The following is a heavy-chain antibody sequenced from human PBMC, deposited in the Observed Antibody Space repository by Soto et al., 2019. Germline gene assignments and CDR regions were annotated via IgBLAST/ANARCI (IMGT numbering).Heavy chain of an antibody. Sequence: QVQLQESGPGLVKPSETLSLTCTVSGGSISSYYWSWIRQPPGKGLEWIGYIYYSGSTNYNPSLKSRVTISVDTSKNQFSLKLSSVTAADTAVYYCARGQGSSSDYWGQGTLVTVSS. CDR3: ARGQGSSSDY. D-gene: IGHD6-6*01. V-gene: IGHV4-59*01. CDR1: GGSISSYY. CDR2: IYYSGST. J-gene: IGHJ4*02.